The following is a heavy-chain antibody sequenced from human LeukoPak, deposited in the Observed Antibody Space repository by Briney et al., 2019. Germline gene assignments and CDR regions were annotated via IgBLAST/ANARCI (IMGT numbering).Heavy chain of an antibody. J-gene: IGHJ3*02. CDR1: GFTFSSYW. CDR2: IKQDGSEK. D-gene: IGHD3-3*01. CDR3: ARDRPRYYDFWSGYFGAFDI. Sequence: GGSLRLSCAASGFTFSSYWMSWVRQAAGKGREWVANIKQDGSEKYYVDSVKGRFTISRDNAKNSLYLQMNSLRAEDTAVYYCARDRPRYYDFWSGYFGAFDIWGQGTMVTVSS. V-gene: IGHV3-7*01.